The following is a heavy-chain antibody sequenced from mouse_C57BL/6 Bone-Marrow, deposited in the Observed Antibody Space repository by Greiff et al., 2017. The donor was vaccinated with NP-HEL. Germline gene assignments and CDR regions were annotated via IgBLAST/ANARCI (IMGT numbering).Heavy chain of an antibody. CDR2: ISSGGDYI. V-gene: IGHV5-9-1*02. CDR3: TRDGVPGFAY. J-gene: IGHJ3*01. Sequence: EVKLVESGAGLVKPGGSLKLSCAASGYTFSSYAMSWVRQTPEKRLEWVAYISSGGDYIYYADTVKGRVTISRDNARNTLYLQMSSLKSEDTAMYYCTRDGVPGFAYWGQGTLVTVAT. D-gene: IGHD2-3*01. CDR1: GYTFSSYA.